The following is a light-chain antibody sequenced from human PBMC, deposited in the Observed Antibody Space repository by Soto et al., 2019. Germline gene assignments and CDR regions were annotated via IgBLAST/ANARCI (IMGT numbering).Light chain of an antibody. Sequence: EIVLTQSPDTLSLTPGERATLSCRASQSVSNNYLAWYQQKPGQAPRLLIYGASNRATGIPDRFSGSGSGTDFTLTISRLEPEDFAVYYCQQRSNWPLPFGQGTRLAIK. V-gene: IGKV3D-20*02. CDR2: GAS. CDR1: QSVSNNY. CDR3: QQRSNWPLP. J-gene: IGKJ5*01.